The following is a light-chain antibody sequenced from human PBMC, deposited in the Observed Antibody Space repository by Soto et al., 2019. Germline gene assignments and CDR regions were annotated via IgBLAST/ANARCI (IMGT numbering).Light chain of an antibody. V-gene: IGKV3-15*01. J-gene: IGKJ4*01. CDR2: GAS. CDR1: QSVSRN. CDR3: QQYNDWPPLT. Sequence: ETVMTQSPATLSVSPGERATLSCRASQSVSRNIAWYQHKPGQAPRLLIYGASTRATGIPVRFSGSGSGTEFTLTISSLQSEDFAVYYCQQYNDWPPLTFGGGTKV.